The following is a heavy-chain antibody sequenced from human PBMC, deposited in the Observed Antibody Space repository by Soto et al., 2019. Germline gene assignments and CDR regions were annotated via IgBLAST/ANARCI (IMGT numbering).Heavy chain of an antibody. Sequence: PAETLSRTCTVSGGSISSSSYYWGWIRQPPGKGLEWIGSIYYSGSTYYNPSLKSRVTISVDTSKNQFSLKLSSVTAADTAVYYCAFSRTGGYYINWGQGTLVTVSS. CDR1: GGSISSSSYY. D-gene: IGHD3-3*01. CDR3: AFSRTGGYYIN. J-gene: IGHJ4*02. CDR2: IYYSGST. V-gene: IGHV4-39*01.